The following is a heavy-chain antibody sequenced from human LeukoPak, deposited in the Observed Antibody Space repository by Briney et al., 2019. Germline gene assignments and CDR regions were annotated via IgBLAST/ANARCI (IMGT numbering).Heavy chain of an antibody. CDR3: ARHNRRAAYNYFDY. CDR2: IIPIFGTA. Sequence: SVKVSCTASGGTFSSYAISWVRQAPGQGLEWMGGIIPIFGTANYAQKFQGRVTITADESTSTAYMELSSLRSEDTAVYYCARHNRRAAYNYFDYWGKGTLVPVPS. CDR1: GGTFSSYA. V-gene: IGHV1-69*13. J-gene: IGHJ4*02. D-gene: IGHD5-24*01.